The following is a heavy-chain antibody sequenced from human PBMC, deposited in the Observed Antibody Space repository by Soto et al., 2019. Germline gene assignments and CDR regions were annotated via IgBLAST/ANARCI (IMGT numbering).Heavy chain of an antibody. Sequence: GGSLRLSCAASGFTFSSYGMHWVRQAPGKGLEWVAVIWYDGSNKYYADSVKGRFTISRDNSKNTLYLQMNSLRAEDTAVYYCARDAGVNIAAAAYYFDYWGQGTLVTVSS. CDR3: ARDAGVNIAAAAYYFDY. J-gene: IGHJ4*02. CDR1: GFTFSSYG. V-gene: IGHV3-33*01. D-gene: IGHD6-13*01. CDR2: IWYDGSNK.